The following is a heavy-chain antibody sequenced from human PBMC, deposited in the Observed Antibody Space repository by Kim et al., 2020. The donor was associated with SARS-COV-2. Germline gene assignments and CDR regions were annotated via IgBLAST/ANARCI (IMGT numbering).Heavy chain of an antibody. J-gene: IGHJ6*01. D-gene: IGHD3-22*01. V-gene: IGHV4-34*01. CDR3: ARARYYYDSSGYYYGHYY. Sequence: SETLSLTCAVYGGSFSGYYWSWIRQPPGKGLEWIGEINHSGSTNYNPSLKSRVTISVDTSKNQFSLKLSSVTAADPAVYYCARARYYYDSSGYYYGHYY. CDR2: INHSGST. CDR1: GGSFSGYY.